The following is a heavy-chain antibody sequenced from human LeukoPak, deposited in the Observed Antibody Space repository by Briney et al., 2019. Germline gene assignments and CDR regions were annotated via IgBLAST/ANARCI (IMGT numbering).Heavy chain of an antibody. CDR3: ARKTRVKYYYDSSGYYYVFDY. CDR1: GGSISSSNW. J-gene: IGHJ4*02. CDR2: IYHSGST. D-gene: IGHD3-22*01. V-gene: IGHV4-4*02. Sequence: SETLSLTCAVSGGSISSSNWWSWVRQPPGKGLEWIGEIYHSGSTNYNPSLKSRVTISEDKSKNQFSLKLSSVTAADTAVYYCARKTRVKYYYDSSGYYYVFDYWGQGTLVTVSS.